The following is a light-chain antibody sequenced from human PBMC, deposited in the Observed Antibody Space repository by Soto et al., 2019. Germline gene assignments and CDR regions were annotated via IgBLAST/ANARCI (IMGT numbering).Light chain of an antibody. CDR3: QSHDSSLSDWV. CDR2: GNT. J-gene: IGLJ3*02. CDR1: NSNIGAGYD. Sequence: QSVLTQPPSVSGAPGQRVTISCTGRNSNIGAGYDVHWYQQLPGTAPKLLIYGNTNRPSGVPDRFSASKSGASASLAITGLQAEDEADYYCQSHDSSLSDWVFGGGTKLTVL. V-gene: IGLV1-40*01.